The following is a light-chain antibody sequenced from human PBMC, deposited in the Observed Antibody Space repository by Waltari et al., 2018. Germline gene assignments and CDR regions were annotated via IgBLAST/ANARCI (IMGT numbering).Light chain of an antibody. CDR2: LGS. Sequence: DIVMTQSPLSLPVTPGEPASISCMSSQSLLRSNGYNFLDWYLQKPGQSPQLLIYLGSNRAAGVPDRFSGSGSGTDFTLKIRRVEAEDAGIYYCMKALQTPWTFGQGTKVEIK. CDR1: QSLLRSNGYNF. V-gene: IGKV2-28*01. J-gene: IGKJ1*01. CDR3: MKALQTPWT.